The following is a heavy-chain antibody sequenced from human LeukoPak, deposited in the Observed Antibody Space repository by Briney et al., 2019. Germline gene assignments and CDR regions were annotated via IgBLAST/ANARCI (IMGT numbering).Heavy chain of an antibody. V-gene: IGHV3-53*01. D-gene: IGHD1-1*01. Sequence: PGGALGLSLAAPGFPLKGNYMSRVRQAPGKGLEWVSVIYSANTTYYADSVKGRFTISRDNSKNTLYLQMNSLRAEDTAVYYCATGSRNLDHWGQGTLVTVSS. CDR1: GFPLKGNY. CDR3: ATGSRNLDH. CDR2: IYSANTT. J-gene: IGHJ4*02.